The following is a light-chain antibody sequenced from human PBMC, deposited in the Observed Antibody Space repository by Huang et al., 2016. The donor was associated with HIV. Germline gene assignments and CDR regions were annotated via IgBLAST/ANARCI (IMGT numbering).Light chain of an antibody. CDR1: QSISSY. CDR2: AAS. J-gene: IGKJ3*01. V-gene: IGKV1-39*01. CDR3: QQSYSNTFT. Sequence: DIQMTQSPSSLSASVGDRVIITCRASQSISSYLNWYQQQPGKAPNLLSYAASSLQSGVPSRFSGSGSGTDFTLTIRSLQPEDFATYYCQQSYSNTFTFGAGTKVDVK.